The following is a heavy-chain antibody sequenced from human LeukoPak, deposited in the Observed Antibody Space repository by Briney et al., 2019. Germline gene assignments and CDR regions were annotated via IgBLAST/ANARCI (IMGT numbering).Heavy chain of an antibody. CDR1: GDSISSTNYY. CDR2: IYYSGST. J-gene: IGHJ6*03. Sequence: PSETLSLTCTASGDSISSTNYYWGWIRQPPGKGLEWIGSIYYSGSTYYNPSLKSRVTMSVDTSKNQFSLKLSSVTAADTAVYYCARDDRVGAILGYMDVWGKGTTVTVSS. D-gene: IGHD1-26*01. CDR3: ARDDRVGAILGYMDV. V-gene: IGHV4-39*07.